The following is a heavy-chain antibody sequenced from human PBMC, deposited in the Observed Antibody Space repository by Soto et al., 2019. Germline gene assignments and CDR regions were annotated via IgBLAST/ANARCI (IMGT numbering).Heavy chain of an antibody. J-gene: IGHJ6*02. CDR2: IYNSGST. CDR3: ARYKSNYYYGMDV. V-gene: IGHV4-59*01. D-gene: IGHD1-20*01. Sequence: PSETLSLTCTVSGASISSYYWSWIRQPPGKGLEWIGYIYNSGSTNYNPSLKSRVTISVDTSKNQFSLKLSSVTAADTAVYYCARYKSNYYYGMDVWGQGTTVTVSS. CDR1: GASISSYY.